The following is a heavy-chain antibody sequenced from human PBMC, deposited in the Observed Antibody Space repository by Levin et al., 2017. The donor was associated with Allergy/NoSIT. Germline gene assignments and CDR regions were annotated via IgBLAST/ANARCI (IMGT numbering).Heavy chain of an antibody. CDR1: GGSINNSDFY. CDR3: ATPTGGSSIYYFDF. CDR2: IYYSGST. V-gene: IGHV4-39*01. D-gene: IGHD7-27*01. Sequence: PSETLSLTCTVSGGSINNSDFYWGWIRQPPGKGLEWIGNIYYSGSTYYNPSLKSRVTISIDTSKNQFSLRLNSVTAADTAVYYCATPTGGSSIYYFDFWGQGTLVTVSS. J-gene: IGHJ4*02.